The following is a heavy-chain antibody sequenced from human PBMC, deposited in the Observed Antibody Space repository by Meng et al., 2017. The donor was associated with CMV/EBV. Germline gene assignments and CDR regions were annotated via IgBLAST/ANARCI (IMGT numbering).Heavy chain of an antibody. V-gene: IGHV3-21*01. Sequence: GGSLRLSCAASGFTFSSYSMNWVRQAPGKGLEWVSPISSSSSYIYYADSVKGRFTISRDNAKNSLYLQMNSLRAEDTAVYYCARFSFYGGNSVAFDYYYGMDVWGQGTTVTVSS. CDR3: ARFSFYGGNSVAFDYYYGMDV. D-gene: IGHD4-23*01. CDR2: ISSSSSYI. J-gene: IGHJ6*02. CDR1: GFTFSSYS.